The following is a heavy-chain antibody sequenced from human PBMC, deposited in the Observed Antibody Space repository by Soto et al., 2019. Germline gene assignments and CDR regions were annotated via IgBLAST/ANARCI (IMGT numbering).Heavy chain of an antibody. CDR3: ARSPRNWGFDY. CDR2: INPTGGRA. J-gene: IGHJ4*02. CDR1: GYTFTNYY. Sequence: ASVKVSCKASGYTFTNYYIHWVRQAPGQGLEWMGVINPTGGRASYAPKFQGRVTLTRDTSTSTAYMELSSLRSDDTAVYYCARSPRNWGFDYWGLGTLVTVSS. D-gene: IGHD7-27*01. V-gene: IGHV1-46*01.